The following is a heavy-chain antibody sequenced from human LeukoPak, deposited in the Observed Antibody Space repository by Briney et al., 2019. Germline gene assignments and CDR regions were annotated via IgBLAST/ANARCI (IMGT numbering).Heavy chain of an antibody. Sequence: SEALSLTCAVYGGSFSDYFWNWIRQPPGKGLEWIGEINHGGGTRYNPSLKSRATISVDTSKKQFSLNLTSVTAADTAVYYCARGEDGTGDYRPTYFDSWGQGTLVTVSS. CDR3: ARGEDGTGDYRPTYFDS. D-gene: IGHD4-17*01. J-gene: IGHJ4*02. V-gene: IGHV4-34*01. CDR1: GGSFSDYF. CDR2: INHGGGT.